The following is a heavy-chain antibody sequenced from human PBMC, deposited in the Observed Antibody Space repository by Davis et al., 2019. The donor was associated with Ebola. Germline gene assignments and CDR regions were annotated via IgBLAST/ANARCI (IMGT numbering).Heavy chain of an antibody. D-gene: IGHD6-13*01. CDR3: ARCFGAVAGPYYGMDV. V-gene: IGHV1-69*05. CDR1: GGTFSSYA. J-gene: IGHJ6*02. Sequence: AASVKVSCKASGGTFSSYAISWVRQAPGQGLEWMGGIIPIFGTANYAQKFQGWVTMTRDTSISTAYMELRSLRSDDTAVYYCARCFGAVAGPYYGMDVWGQGTTVTVSS. CDR2: IIPIFGTA.